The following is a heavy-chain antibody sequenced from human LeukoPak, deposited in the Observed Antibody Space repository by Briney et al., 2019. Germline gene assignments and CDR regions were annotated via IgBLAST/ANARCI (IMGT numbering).Heavy chain of an antibody. D-gene: IGHD3-10*01. CDR2: MNPNSGNT. V-gene: IGHV1-8*01. J-gene: IGHJ3*02. CDR1: GYTFTSYE. Sequence: ASVKVSCKASGYTFTSYEINWVRQATGQGLEWMGWMNPNSGNTGYAQKFQGRVTMTRNTSINTAYMELSSLRAEDTAVYYCAKDRESGAIDIWGQGTMVTVSS. CDR3: AKDRESGAIDI.